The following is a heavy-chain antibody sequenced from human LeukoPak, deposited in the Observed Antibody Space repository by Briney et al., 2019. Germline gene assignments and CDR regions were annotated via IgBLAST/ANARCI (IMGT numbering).Heavy chain of an antibody. CDR3: ARGRANWDYDFDF. CDR2: ASHAGIT. CDR1: GASFVGRH. J-gene: IGHJ4*02. Sequence: PSETLSLTCAVYGASFVGRHWSWIRQPPGKGLEWRGEASHAGITNYNPSLKSRVSISVDTSKDQFSLKLASVTAADTAIYYCARGRANWDYDFDFWGPGTLVTVSS. V-gene: IGHV4-34*01. D-gene: IGHD1-7*01.